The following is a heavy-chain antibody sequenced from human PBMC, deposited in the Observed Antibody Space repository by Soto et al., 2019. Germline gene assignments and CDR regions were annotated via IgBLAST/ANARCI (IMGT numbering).Heavy chain of an antibody. J-gene: IGHJ6*02. CDR2: IYPGDSDT. V-gene: IGHV5-51*01. CDR3: ATSTGTTSDYYYGMDV. Sequence: GEALKISCEGSGYSVTSYWIGWVRQMPGKGLEWMGIIYPGDSDTRYSPSFQGQVTISADKSISTAYLQWSSLKASDTAMYYCATSTGTTSDYYYGMDVWGQGTTVTVSS. CDR1: GYSVTSYW. D-gene: IGHD1-7*01.